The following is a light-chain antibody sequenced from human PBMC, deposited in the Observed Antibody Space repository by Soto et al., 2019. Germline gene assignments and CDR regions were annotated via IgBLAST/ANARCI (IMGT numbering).Light chain of an antibody. Sequence: QSVLTQPASVSGSPVQSITISCTGTSSDVGGYNYVSWYQHHPGKAPKLMIYEVSNRPSGVSYRFSGSKSGNTASLTISGLQAEDEADYYCNSYTGSGIVFGTGTRSPS. CDR2: EVS. J-gene: IGLJ1*01. CDR3: NSYTGSGIV. CDR1: SSDVGGYNY. V-gene: IGLV2-14*01.